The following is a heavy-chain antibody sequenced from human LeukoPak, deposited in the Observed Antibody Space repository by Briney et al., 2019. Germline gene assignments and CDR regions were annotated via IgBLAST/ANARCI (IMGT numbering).Heavy chain of an antibody. CDR3: AREVTIFGVVTDDAFDI. CDR2: IWYDGSNK. V-gene: IGHV3-33*01. D-gene: IGHD3-3*01. J-gene: IGHJ3*02. CDR1: EFTFSSHG. Sequence: GRSLRLSCAASEFTFSSHGMHWVRQAPGKGLEWVAVIWYDGSNKYYVDSVKGRFTISRDNSKNTLYLQMNSLRAEDTAVYYCAREVTIFGVVTDDAFDIWGQGTMVTVSS.